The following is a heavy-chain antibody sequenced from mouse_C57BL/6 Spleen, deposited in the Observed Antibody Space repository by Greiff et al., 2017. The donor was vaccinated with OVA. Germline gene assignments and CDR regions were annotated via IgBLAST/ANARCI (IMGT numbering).Heavy chain of an antibody. CDR3: ARRGPTYFDV. CDR1: GYTFTGYW. CDR2: ILPGSGST. V-gene: IGHV1-9*01. J-gene: IGHJ1*03. D-gene: IGHD2-10*01. Sequence: QVQLKQSGAELMKPGASVKLSCKATGYTFTGYWIEWVKQRPGHGLEWIGEILPGSGSTNYNDKFKGKATFTADTSSNTAYMQLSSLTTEDSAIYYCARRGPTYFDVWGTGTTVTVSS.